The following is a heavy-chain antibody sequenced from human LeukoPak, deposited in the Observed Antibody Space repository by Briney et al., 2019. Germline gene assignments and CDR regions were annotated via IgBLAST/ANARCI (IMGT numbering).Heavy chain of an antibody. CDR2: ISSSSSYI. V-gene: IGHV3-21*04. CDR1: GFTFSSYS. CDR3: ARARAPATTPEY. J-gene: IGHJ4*02. Sequence: GGSLRLSCAASGFTFSSYSMNWVRQAPGKGLGWVSSISSSSSYIYYADSVKGRFTISRDNAKNSLYLQMNSLRAEDAAVYYCARARAPATTPEYWGQGNLVTVSS. D-gene: IGHD4-11*01.